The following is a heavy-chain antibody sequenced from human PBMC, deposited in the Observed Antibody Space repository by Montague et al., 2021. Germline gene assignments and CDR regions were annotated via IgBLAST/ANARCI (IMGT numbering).Heavy chain of an antibody. CDR1: GASITSNIYY. CDR2: IYYSGNS. D-gene: IGHD6-13*01. J-gene: IGHJ5*02. V-gene: IGHV4-39*07. CDR3: ARVFSSWYVGWFDP. Sequence: SETLSLTCTVSGASITSNIYYWGWIRQSPGKGLEWIGNIYYSGNSFYQPSLKSRITMAVDTSKNQFSLKLSSVTAADTAIYYCARVFSSWYVGWFDPWGQGTLVTVSS.